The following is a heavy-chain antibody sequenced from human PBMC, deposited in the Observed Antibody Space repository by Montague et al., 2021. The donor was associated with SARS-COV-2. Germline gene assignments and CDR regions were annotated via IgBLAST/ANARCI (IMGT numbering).Heavy chain of an antibody. Sequence: SETLSLTCTVSGGSISNHFWSFIRQPAGKGLEWIGYLNTNGGTTXNPSLKSRLTMSVDTSKNQFSLQLPSMTPADTAVYFCARATSVRGADRWFDPWGQGILVTVSS. J-gene: IGHJ5*02. CDR2: LNTNGGT. D-gene: IGHD3-10*01. CDR3: ARATSVRGADRWFDP. CDR1: GGSISNHF. V-gene: IGHV4-4*07.